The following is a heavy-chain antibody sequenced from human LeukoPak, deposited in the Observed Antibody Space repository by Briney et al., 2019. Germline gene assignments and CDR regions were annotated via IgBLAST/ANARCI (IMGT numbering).Heavy chain of an antibody. D-gene: IGHD6-13*01. CDR1: GFTFSSYG. Sequence: PGGSLRLSCAASGFTFSSYGMHWVRQAPGKGLEWVAVTSFDEGQKFYADSVKGRFTISRDNSKNTLYLQMNSLRAEDTAVYYCARDPLSSSSFDLWGQGTLVTVSS. CDR3: ARDPLSSSSFDL. CDR2: TSFDEGQK. V-gene: IGHV3-30*03. J-gene: IGHJ4*02.